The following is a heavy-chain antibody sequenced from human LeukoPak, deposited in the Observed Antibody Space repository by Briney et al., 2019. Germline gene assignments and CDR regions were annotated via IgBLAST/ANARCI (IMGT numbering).Heavy chain of an antibody. CDR3: ARTTTGGVLRYFDWETNNGAFDY. CDR2: ISSSGSTI. D-gene: IGHD3-9*01. Sequence: PGGSLRLSCAASGFTFSSYEMNWVRQAPGKGLEWVSYISSSGSTIYYADSVKGRFTISRDNAKNSLYLQMNSLRAEDTAVYYCARTTTGGVLRYFDWETNNGAFDYWGQGTLVTVSS. J-gene: IGHJ4*02. CDR1: GFTFSSYE. V-gene: IGHV3-48*03.